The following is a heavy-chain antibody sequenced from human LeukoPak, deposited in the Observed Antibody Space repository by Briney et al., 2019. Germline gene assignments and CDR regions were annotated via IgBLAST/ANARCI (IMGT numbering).Heavy chain of an antibody. CDR3: AREGYGDYGDY. D-gene: IGHD4-17*01. J-gene: IGHJ4*02. Sequence: SETLSLTCAVYGGSFSGYYWSWIRQPPGKGLEWLGEINHSGSTNYNPSLKSRVTISVDTSKNQFSLKLSSVTAADTAVYYCAREGYGDYGDYWGQGTLVTVSS. V-gene: IGHV4-34*01. CDR1: GGSFSGYY. CDR2: INHSGST.